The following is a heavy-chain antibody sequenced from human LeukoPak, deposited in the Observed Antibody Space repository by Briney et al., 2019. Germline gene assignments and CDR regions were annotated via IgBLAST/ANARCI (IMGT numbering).Heavy chain of an antibody. CDR2: VSPDGRRT. J-gene: IGHJ4*02. CDR1: GFTFTSFW. V-gene: IGHV3-74*01. Sequence: GGSLRLSCAASGFTFTSFWMHWVRQVPGKGLVWIAHVSPDGRRTDYADSVKGRFTVSRDNTIHILYLQMNSLTADDTAVYYCARVLSYFGSGSYPAYWGQGTLVTVSS. CDR3: ARVLSYFGSGSYPAY. D-gene: IGHD3-10*01.